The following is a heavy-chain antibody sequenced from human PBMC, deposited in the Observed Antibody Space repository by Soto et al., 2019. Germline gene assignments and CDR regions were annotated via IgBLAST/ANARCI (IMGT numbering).Heavy chain of an antibody. CDR1: GDAMSSNY. D-gene: IGHD7-27*01. Sequence: QVQLQESGPGLVRPSETLSLTCTVSGDAMSSNYWSWLRQPPGKGLEWIGYVYYAGATSYNPSLKSRVTISVDTSKNQFSLKLSSVTAADTAVYYCARAMGDWGPYSYYYGMDVWGQGTTVTVAS. V-gene: IGHV4-59*01. CDR3: ARAMGDWGPYSYYYGMDV. J-gene: IGHJ6*02. CDR2: VYYAGAT.